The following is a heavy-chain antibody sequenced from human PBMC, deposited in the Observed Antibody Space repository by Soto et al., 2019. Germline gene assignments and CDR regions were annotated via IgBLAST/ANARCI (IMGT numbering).Heavy chain of an antibody. CDR3: ARLLGYSSSSIEGY. Sequence: QVQLVQSGAEVKKPGASVKVSCKASGYTFTSYDINWVRQATGQGLEWMGWMNPNSGNTGYAQKFQGRVNMTRNTSRGTADMELSSLRSEDTAVYYCARLLGYSSSSIEGYWGQGTLVTVSS. CDR2: MNPNSGNT. D-gene: IGHD6-6*01. CDR1: GYTFTSYD. J-gene: IGHJ4*02. V-gene: IGHV1-8*01.